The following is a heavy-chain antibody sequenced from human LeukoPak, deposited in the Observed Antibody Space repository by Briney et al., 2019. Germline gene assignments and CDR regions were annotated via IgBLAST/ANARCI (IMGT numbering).Heavy chain of an antibody. V-gene: IGHV1-69*13. J-gene: IGHJ4*02. CDR2: IIPIFGTA. Sequence: SVKVSCKASGGTFSSYAISWVRQAPGQGLEWMGGIIPIFGTANYAQKFQGRVTITADESTSTAYMELSSLRSEDTAVYYCARNAHYYGSGSTEDYWGQGTLVTVSS. D-gene: IGHD3-10*01. CDR3: ARNAHYYGSGSTEDY. CDR1: GGTFSSYA.